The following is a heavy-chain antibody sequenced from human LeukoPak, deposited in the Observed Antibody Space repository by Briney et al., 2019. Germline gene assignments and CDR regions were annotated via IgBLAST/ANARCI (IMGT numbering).Heavy chain of an antibody. D-gene: IGHD1-1*01. CDR1: GGSISSSSYY. CDR3: ARVESGDFDY. J-gene: IGHJ4*02. Sequence: PSETLSLTCTVSGGSISSSSYYWGWIRQPPGKGLEWIGSIYYSGSTYYNPSLKSRVTISVDTSKNQFSLKLSSVTAADTAVYYCARVESGDFDYWGQGTLVTVSS. V-gene: IGHV4-39*07. CDR2: IYYSGST.